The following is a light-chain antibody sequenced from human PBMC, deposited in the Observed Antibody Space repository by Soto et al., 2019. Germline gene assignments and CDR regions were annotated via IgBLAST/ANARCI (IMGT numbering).Light chain of an antibody. V-gene: IGKV3-11*01. CDR2: VTS. Sequence: EIVLTQSPATLSLSPGERATLSCRASQSVRSYLAWYQQKPGQAPRLLIYVTSNRATGIPARFSGSGSGTDFTLTISSLEPEDFAVYYCQQRGNWPLTFGGGTKVDIK. CDR3: QQRGNWPLT. J-gene: IGKJ4*01. CDR1: QSVRSY.